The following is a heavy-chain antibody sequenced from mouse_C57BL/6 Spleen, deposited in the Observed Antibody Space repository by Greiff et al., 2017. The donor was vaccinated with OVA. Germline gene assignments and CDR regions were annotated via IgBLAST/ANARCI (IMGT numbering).Heavy chain of an antibody. Sequence: VQLQQSGAELVKPGASVKLSCTASGFNIKDYYMHWVKQRTEQGLEWIGRIDPEDGETKSAPKFQGKATITADTSYNTAYLQRSILTSEDTAVYYCARSGPYYGWYFDVWGTGTTVTVSS. J-gene: IGHJ1*03. CDR2: IDPEDGET. D-gene: IGHD1-1*01. V-gene: IGHV14-2*01. CDR1: GFNIKDYY. CDR3: ARSGPYYGWYFDV.